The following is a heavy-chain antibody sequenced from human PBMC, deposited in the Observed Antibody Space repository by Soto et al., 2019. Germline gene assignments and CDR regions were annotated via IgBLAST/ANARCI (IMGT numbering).Heavy chain of an antibody. Sequence: QVQLVQSGAEVKKPGASVKLSCKASGYTFSNYAVQWVRQAPGQSLEWMGWIHAGNGDTKYSQKFHDRVTITRDTSASTAYMALSSLRSEDTAIYYCARVPRYTSDIVQVPAVMFEDWFVPWGQGTLVTVSS. V-gene: IGHV1-3*01. CDR3: ARVPRYTSDIVQVPAVMFEDWFVP. CDR2: IHAGNGDT. CDR1: GYTFSNYA. D-gene: IGHD2-2*01. J-gene: IGHJ5*02.